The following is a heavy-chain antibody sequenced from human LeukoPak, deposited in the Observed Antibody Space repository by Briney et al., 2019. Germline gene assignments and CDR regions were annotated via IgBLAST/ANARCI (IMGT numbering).Heavy chain of an antibody. CDR3: AKDISAYDSSGYNY. CDR1: GFTFDDYA. J-gene: IGHJ4*02. D-gene: IGHD3-22*01. CDR2: ISWNSGSI. V-gene: IGHV3-9*01. Sequence: PGGSLRLSCAASGFTFDDYAMHWVRQAPGKGLEWVSGISWNSGSIGYADSVKGRFTISRDNAKNSLYLQMNSLRAEDTALYYCAKDISAYDSSGYNYWGQGTLVTVSS.